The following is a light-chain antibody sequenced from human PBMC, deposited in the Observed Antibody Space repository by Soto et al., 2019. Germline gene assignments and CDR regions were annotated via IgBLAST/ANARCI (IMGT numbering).Light chain of an antibody. Sequence: VSTQSQVTLSLSPWERATLSCRASQSFRGLLAWYQQKPGQAPRLLIYDAYNRATGIPPRFSGSGSGTDFTLTISSLEPEDSAVYYCQQRHRWPITFGQGTRLEIK. CDR1: QSFRGL. V-gene: IGKV3-11*01. J-gene: IGKJ5*01. CDR3: QQRHRWPIT. CDR2: DAY.